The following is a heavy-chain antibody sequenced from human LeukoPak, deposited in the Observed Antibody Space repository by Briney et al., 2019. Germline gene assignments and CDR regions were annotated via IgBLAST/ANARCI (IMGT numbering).Heavy chain of an antibody. J-gene: IGHJ5*02. Sequence: GRSLRLSCAASGFTFDDYAMSWVRQAPGKGLEWVSAISGSGGSTYYADSVKGRFTISRDNSKNTLYLQMNSLRAEDTAVYYCAKPHRPIVGATTGWFDPWGQGTLVTVSS. CDR1: GFTFDDYA. D-gene: IGHD1-26*01. CDR2: ISGSGGST. V-gene: IGHV3-23*01. CDR3: AKPHRPIVGATTGWFDP.